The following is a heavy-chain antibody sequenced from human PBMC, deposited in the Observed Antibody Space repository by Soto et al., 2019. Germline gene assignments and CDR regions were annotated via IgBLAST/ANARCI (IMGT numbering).Heavy chain of an antibody. CDR3: ARDTYYDILTGYYSDERFDY. Sequence: GGSLRLSCAASGFTFSRYGMHWVRQAPGKGLEWVAVIWYDGSNKYYADSVKGRFTISRDNSKNTLYLQMNSLRAEDTAVYYCARDTYYDILTGYYSDERFDYWGQGTLVTVSS. CDR1: GFTFSRYG. V-gene: IGHV3-33*01. J-gene: IGHJ4*02. D-gene: IGHD3-9*01. CDR2: IWYDGSNK.